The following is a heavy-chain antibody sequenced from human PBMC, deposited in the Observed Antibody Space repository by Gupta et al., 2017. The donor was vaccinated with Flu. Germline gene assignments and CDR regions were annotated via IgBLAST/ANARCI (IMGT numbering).Heavy chain of an antibody. D-gene: IGHD4-17*01. J-gene: IGHJ4*02. V-gene: IGHV3-23*01. CDR2: SSGSGSST. CDR3: AKMTVTTSRYYDW. Sequence: YAMNWVRQAPGKGREWVSTSSGSGSSTFYAQSALGRFTIYRDNSKNTLYLQMNRLGTEDTATYFCAKMTVTTSRYYDWWGQGTLVTVSS. CDR1: YA.